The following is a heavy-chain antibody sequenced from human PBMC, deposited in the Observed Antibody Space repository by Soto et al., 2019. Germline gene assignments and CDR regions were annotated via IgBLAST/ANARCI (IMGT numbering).Heavy chain of an antibody. J-gene: IGHJ5*01. D-gene: IGHD3-22*01. CDR1: GYTFTSYG. Sequence: AAVKVSCKASGYTFTSYGISWVRQAPGQGLEWMGWISVYNGNTNYAQKHQGRVTMTTDTSTSKTYMELRSLRTDDTAVYYWAIRTDPSYYDRSGYLDPWGQGTLVTVSS. V-gene: IGHV1-18*01. CDR3: AIRTDPSYYDRSGYLDP. CDR2: ISVYNGNT.